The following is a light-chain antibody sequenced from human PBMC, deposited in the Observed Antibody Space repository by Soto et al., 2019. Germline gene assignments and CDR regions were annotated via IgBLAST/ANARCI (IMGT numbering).Light chain of an antibody. Sequence: EIVLTQSPGTLSLSPGERASLSCRASQSVSSNYLAWYQQKPGQAPRLLIYGASTRATGIPATFSGSGSGTEFTLTISSLQSEDFAVYYCQQYNNWPPITFGQGTRLEIK. CDR3: QQYNNWPPIT. CDR2: GAS. CDR1: QSVSSN. J-gene: IGKJ5*01. V-gene: IGKV3D-15*01.